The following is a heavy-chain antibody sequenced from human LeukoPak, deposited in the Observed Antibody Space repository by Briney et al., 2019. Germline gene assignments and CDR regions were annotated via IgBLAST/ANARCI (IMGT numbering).Heavy chain of an antibody. J-gene: IGHJ3*02. CDR2: INPNSGGT. CDR3: ARARLPPYDAFDI. V-gene: IGHV1-2*02. CDR1: GYTFTGYY. Sequence: ASVKVSCKASGYTFTGYYMHWVRQAPGQGLEWMGWINPNSGGTNYAQKFQGRVTMTRDTSISTAYMELSRPRSDDTAVYYCARARLPPYDAFDIWGQGTMVTVSS.